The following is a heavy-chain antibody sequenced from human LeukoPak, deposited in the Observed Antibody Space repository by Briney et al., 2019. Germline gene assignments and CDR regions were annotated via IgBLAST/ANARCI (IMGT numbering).Heavy chain of an antibody. Sequence: GGSLRLTCAASGFAISTYAMAWVRQAPGKGLEWISSLSSGRSPSYSDSLEGRLTMSSDNARNTLYLQMDNLRGEDTAMYYCARQLGYCAAGTCYFDSWGHGTQVTVSS. V-gene: IGHV3-21*04. J-gene: IGHJ4*01. D-gene: IGHD2-8*02. CDR2: LSSGRSP. CDR1: GFAISTYA. CDR3: ARQLGYCAAGTCYFDS.